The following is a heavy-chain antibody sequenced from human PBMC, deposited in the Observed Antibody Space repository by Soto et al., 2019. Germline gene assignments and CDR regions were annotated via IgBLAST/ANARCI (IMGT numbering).Heavy chain of an antibody. V-gene: IGHV3-23*01. J-gene: IGHJ6*02. CDR1: GFTFSSYA. D-gene: IGHD1-7*01. CDR2: ISGSGGST. Sequence: LRLACAASGFTFSSYAMSWVRQAPGKGLEWVSAISGSGGSTYYADSVKGRFTISRDNSKNTLYLQMNSLRAEDTAVYYCAKDGLTVTTSRRLSGYGMDVWGQGTTVTVSS. CDR3: AKDGLTVTTSRRLSGYGMDV.